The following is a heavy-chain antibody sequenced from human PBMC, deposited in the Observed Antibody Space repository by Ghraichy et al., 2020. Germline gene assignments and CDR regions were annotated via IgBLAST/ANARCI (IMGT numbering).Heavy chain of an antibody. D-gene: IGHD4-11*01. CDR3: ASGLDATTSPNNDY. CDR2: INHSGST. CDR1: GGSFSGYY. Sequence: SETLSLTCAVYGGSFSGYYWSWIRQPPGKGLEWIGEINHSGSTNYNPSLKSRVTISVDTSKNQFSLKLSSVTAADTAVYYCASGLDATTSPNNDYWGQGTLVTVSS. V-gene: IGHV4-34*01. J-gene: IGHJ4*02.